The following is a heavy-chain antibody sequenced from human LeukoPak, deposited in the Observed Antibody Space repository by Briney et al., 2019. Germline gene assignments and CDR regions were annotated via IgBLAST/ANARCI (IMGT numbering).Heavy chain of an antibody. V-gene: IGHV3-30*03. CDR2: ISYDGSNK. Sequence: GGSLRLSCAASGFTFSSYGMHWVRQAPGKGLEWVAVISYDGSNKYYADSVKGRFTISRDNSKNTLYLQMNSLRAEDTAVYYCARDQRGFDYWGQGTQVTVSS. CDR3: ARDQRGFDY. J-gene: IGHJ4*02. CDR1: GFTFSSYG. D-gene: IGHD6-25*01.